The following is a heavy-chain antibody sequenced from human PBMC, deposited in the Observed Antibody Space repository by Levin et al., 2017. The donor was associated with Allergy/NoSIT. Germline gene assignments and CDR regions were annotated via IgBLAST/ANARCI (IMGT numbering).Heavy chain of an antibody. D-gene: IGHD5-12*01. CDR3: ARGGYSGYDSQAYYFDY. CDR2: IGTAGDT. CDR1: GFTFSSYD. J-gene: IGHJ4*02. V-gene: IGHV3-13*01. Sequence: GGSLRLSCAASGFTFSSYDMHWVRQATGKGLEWVSAIGTAGDTYYPGSVKGRFTISRENAKNSLYLQMNSLRAGDTAVYYCARGGYSGYDSQAYYFDYWGQGTLVTVSS.